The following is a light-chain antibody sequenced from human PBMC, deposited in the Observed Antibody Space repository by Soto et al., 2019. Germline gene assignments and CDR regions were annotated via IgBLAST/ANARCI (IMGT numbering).Light chain of an antibody. Sequence: QSVLTQPASVSDSPGQSITISCTGTSSDVGNYNLVSWYQQHPGKAPKLMIFEVNKRPSGVSNRFSGSKSGNTASLTISGLQAEDEADYYCCSNAGDSPYVFGTGIKLTVL. CDR1: SSDVGNYNL. V-gene: IGLV2-23*02. CDR3: CSNAGDSPYV. J-gene: IGLJ1*01. CDR2: EVN.